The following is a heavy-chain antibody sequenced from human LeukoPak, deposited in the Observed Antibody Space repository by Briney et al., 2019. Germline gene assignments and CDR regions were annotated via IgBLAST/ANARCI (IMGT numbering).Heavy chain of an antibody. CDR3: ARIPGMAAGSDFYFDY. J-gene: IGHJ4*02. CDR2: ISYHGHRT. CDR1: GFTFYTYD. V-gene: IGHV3-23*01. Sequence: GGSLRVSCVASGFTFYTYDMRWVRQVPGRGLEWVSSISYHGHRTYYTDSVKGRFTISRDNSKNTLYLQLNSLRVEDTAIYYCARIPGMAAGSDFYFDYWGPGTVVTVFS. D-gene: IGHD6-13*01.